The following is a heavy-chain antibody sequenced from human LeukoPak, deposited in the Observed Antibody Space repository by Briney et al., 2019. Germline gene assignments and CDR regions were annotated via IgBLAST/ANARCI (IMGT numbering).Heavy chain of an antibody. V-gene: IGHV4-4*07. CDR2: IYTSGST. J-gene: IGHJ6*03. D-gene: IGHD5-18*01. CDR3: AGRGYSYANYYYYMDV. CDR1: GGSISSYY. Sequence: PSETLSLTCTVSGGSISSYYWSWIRQPAGKGLEWIGRIYTSGSTNYNPSLKSRVTMSVDTSKNQFSLKLSSVTAADTAVYYCAGRGYSYANYYYYMDVWGKGTTVTTSS.